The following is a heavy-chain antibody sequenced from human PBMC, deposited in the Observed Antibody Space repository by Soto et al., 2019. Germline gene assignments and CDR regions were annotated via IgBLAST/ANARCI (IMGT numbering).Heavy chain of an antibody. J-gene: IGHJ5*02. V-gene: IGHV4-34*01. CDR1: GGSFSGYY. CDR3: ARYYYGSGSYQRGFDP. Sequence: QVQLQQWGAGLLKPSETLSLTCAVYGGSFSGYYWSWIRQPPGKGLEWIGEINHSGSTNYNPSLKRRVTISVDTSKNQFSLKLSSVTAADTAVYYCARYYYGSGSYQRGFDPWGQGTLVTVSS. CDR2: INHSGST. D-gene: IGHD3-10*01.